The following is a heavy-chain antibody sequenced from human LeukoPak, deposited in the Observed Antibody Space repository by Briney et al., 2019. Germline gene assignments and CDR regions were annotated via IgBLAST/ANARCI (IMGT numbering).Heavy chain of an antibody. D-gene: IGHD6-19*01. CDR1: GDSLTKYY. CDR3: ARGGLLKQWLVTYYYYYGMDV. CDR2: IIPILGIA. V-gene: IGHV1-8*01. J-gene: IGHJ6*02. Sequence: ASVKVSCKASGDSLTKYYIHWVRQAPGQGLEWMGRIIPILGIANYAQKFQGRVTMTRNTSISTAYMELSSLRSEDTAVYYCARGGLLKQWLVTYYYYYGMDVWGQGTTVTVSS.